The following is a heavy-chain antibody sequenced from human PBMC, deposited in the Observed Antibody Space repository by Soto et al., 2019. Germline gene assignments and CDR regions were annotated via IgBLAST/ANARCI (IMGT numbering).Heavy chain of an antibody. CDR3: TRHASRDSCARGGIDP. Sequence: PGGSLRPSSAASGFTFRSFTMNWVRQAPGKGREWVTTISSNSAYIYYTDALRGRFTISRDNAKSSRHLQMSSLRAEDTAVYYCTRHASRDSCARGGIDPWGQGTLVTVSS. CDR2: ISSNSAYI. J-gene: IGHJ5*02. V-gene: IGHV3-21*01. D-gene: IGHD2-2*01. CDR1: GFTFRSFT.